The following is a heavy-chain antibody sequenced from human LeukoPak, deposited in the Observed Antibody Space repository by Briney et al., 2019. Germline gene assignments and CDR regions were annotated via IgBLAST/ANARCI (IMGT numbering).Heavy chain of an antibody. CDR3: ARDNAVVTAIPFDY. J-gene: IGHJ4*02. Sequence: SETLSLTCTVSGGSISSYYWSWIRQPAGKGLEWIGRIYTSGSTNYNPSLKSRVTMSVDTSKNQFSLKLSSVTAADTAVYYCARDNAVVTAIPFDYWGQGTLVTVSS. V-gene: IGHV4-4*07. CDR2: IYTSGST. D-gene: IGHD2-21*02. CDR1: GGSISSYY.